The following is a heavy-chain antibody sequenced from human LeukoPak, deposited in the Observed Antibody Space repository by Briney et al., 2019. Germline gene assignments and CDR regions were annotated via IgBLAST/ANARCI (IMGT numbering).Heavy chain of an antibody. CDR2: ISYDGSNK. V-gene: IGHV3-30*14. D-gene: IGHD5-18*01. CDR1: AFSLNAYN. J-gene: IGHJ4*02. CDR3: ARDLGGYSYGD. Sequence: GGSLRLSCAASAFSLNAYNMNWVRQAPGKGLEWVAVISYDGSNKYYADSVKGRFTISRDNSKNTLYLQMNSLRAEDTAVYYCARDLGGYSYGDWGQGTLVTVSS.